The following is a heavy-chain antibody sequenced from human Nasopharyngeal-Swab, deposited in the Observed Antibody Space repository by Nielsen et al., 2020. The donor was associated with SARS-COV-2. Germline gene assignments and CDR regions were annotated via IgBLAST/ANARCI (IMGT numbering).Heavy chain of an antibody. J-gene: IGHJ2*01. CDR1: GFSFSTYA. CDR3: AKLAVTVYWYFDV. V-gene: IGHV3-23*01. CDR2: ISDVGDST. Sequence: GGSLRLSCAASGFSFSTYAMSWVRLAPGKGREWVSSISDVGDSTFYADSVKGRFTISRDNSENTLYLQMSSLRADDTAVYYCAKLAVTVYWYFDVWGPGTLLTVSS.